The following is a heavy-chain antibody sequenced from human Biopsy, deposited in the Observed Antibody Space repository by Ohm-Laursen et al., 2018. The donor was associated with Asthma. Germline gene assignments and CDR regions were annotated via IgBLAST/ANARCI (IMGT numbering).Heavy chain of an antibody. CDR2: IYYSGST. CDR3: ARRGGLERYFDY. V-gene: IGHV4-31*03. J-gene: IGHJ4*02. Sequence: TLSLTCTVSGGSISSGGYYWSWIRQHPGKGLEWIGYIYYSGSTYYNPSLKSRVTISVDTSKNQFSLKLSSVTAADTAVYFCARRGGLERYFDYWGQGTLVTGSS. CDR1: GGSISSGGYY. D-gene: IGHD3-16*01.